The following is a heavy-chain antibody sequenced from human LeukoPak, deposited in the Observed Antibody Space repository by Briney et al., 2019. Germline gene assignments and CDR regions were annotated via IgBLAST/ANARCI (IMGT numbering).Heavy chain of an antibody. J-gene: IGHJ4*02. CDR1: GYTFTDYY. Sequence: ASVKVSCKASGYTFTDYYMHWVRQAPGQGLEWMGWINPDTGDTNYAQKFQGRITMTRDTSISTAYMELSRLRSDDTAVYYCARQQQLAIDYWGQGTLVTVSS. D-gene: IGHD6-13*01. V-gene: IGHV1-2*02. CDR3: ARQQQLAIDY. CDR2: INPDTGDT.